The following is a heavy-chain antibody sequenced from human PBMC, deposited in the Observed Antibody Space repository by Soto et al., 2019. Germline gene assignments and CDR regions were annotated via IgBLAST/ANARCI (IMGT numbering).Heavy chain of an antibody. CDR2: LNHRGST. CDR3: ARGIRPGSPSFGY. Sequence: PSETLSLTCAVYDSSFSGYYWSWIRQPPGKGLEWIGELNHRGSTNYNPSLKSRVTISVDTSKNQFSLDLSSLTAADTAVYYCARGIRPGSPSFGYWGQGALVTVSS. CDR1: DSSFSGYY. V-gene: IGHV4-34*01. D-gene: IGHD3-3*01. J-gene: IGHJ4*02.